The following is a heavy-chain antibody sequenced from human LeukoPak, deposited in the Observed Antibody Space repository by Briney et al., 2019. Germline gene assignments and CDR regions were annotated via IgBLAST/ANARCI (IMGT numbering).Heavy chain of an antibody. Sequence: GRSLRLSCAASGFTFSNYGMHWVRQAPGKGLEWVAVISYDGSNKYYADSVKGRFTISRDNSKNTLYLQMNSLRVEDTAVYYCARGDFWSGYYTGLYWGQGTLVTVSS. J-gene: IGHJ4*02. CDR3: ARGDFWSGYYTGLY. CDR1: GFTFSNYG. V-gene: IGHV3-30*03. CDR2: ISYDGSNK. D-gene: IGHD3-3*01.